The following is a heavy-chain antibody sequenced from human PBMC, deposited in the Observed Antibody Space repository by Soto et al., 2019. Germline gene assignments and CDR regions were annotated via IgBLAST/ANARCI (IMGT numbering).Heavy chain of an antibody. V-gene: IGHV3-33*05. CDR2: VSYDGSSE. D-gene: IGHD3-16*02. Sequence: QVRLVESGGGVVRLGRSLRLSCAASGFTFTNYDMHWVRQAPGKGLEWVAVVSYDGSSEDYAASVKGRFTIPRDNSKDTLFLQMNNLRAEDTAVYYCARDGVLRLRELSLDYYYGMDIWGQGTTVTVSS. J-gene: IGHJ6*02. CDR1: GFTFTNYD. CDR3: ARDGVLRLRELSLDYYYGMDI.